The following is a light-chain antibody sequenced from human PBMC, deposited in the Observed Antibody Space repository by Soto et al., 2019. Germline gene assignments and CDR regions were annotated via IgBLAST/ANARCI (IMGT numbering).Light chain of an antibody. CDR2: KAS. V-gene: IGKV1-9*01. CDR1: QGISSY. J-gene: IGKJ1*01. CDR3: QHYNSYSEA. Sequence: DIQLTHSPSFLSASVGDRVTITCRASQGISSYLAWYQQKPGKAPKLLIYKASTLKSGVPSRFSGSGSGTEFTLTISSLQPDDFATYYCQHYNSYSEAFGQGTKVDIK.